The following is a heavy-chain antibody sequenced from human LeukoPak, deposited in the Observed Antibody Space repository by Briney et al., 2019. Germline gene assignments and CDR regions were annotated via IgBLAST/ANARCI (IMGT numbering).Heavy chain of an antibody. V-gene: IGHV4-59*01. D-gene: IGHD2-8*02. J-gene: IGHJ3*02. CDR1: GGSISTYY. Sequence: PSETLSLTCTVSGGSISTYYWSWIRQPPGKGLEWVGYVYYSGRTNYNPSLRGRVTMSLDTSKNQFSLKLSSVTAADTAVYYCARDGSTGDDAFDIWGQGTMVTVSS. CDR3: ARDGSTGDDAFDI. CDR2: VYYSGRT.